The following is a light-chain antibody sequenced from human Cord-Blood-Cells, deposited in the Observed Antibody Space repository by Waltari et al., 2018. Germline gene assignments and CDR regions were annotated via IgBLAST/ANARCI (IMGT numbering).Light chain of an antibody. CDR3: QQYNRHAT. CDR2: KAS. J-gene: IGKJ1*01. Sequence: DIQMTQSPPTLSASVGDRFTITCRARQSISCWLAWYPQKPGKAPKLPIYKASSLESGVPSRFSGSGSGTEYTLTISSLQPNDLATSDGQQYNRHATFAAGTKVAI. V-gene: IGKV1-5*03. CDR1: QSISCW.